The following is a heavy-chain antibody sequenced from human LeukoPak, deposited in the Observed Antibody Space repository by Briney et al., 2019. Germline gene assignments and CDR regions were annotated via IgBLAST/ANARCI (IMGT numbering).Heavy chain of an antibody. V-gene: IGHV3-64D*06. CDR1: GFTFSSYV. D-gene: IGHD2-2*01. CDR2: ISSNGGST. J-gene: IGHJ4*02. Sequence: GGSLRLSCSASGFTFSSYVMHWVRQAPGKGLEYVSAISSNGGSTYYADSVKGRFTISRDNSKNTLYLQMSSLRAEDTAVYYCATGLDCSSTSCYVSYSSGAFDYWGQGTLVTVSS. CDR3: ATGLDCSSTSCYVSYSSGAFDY.